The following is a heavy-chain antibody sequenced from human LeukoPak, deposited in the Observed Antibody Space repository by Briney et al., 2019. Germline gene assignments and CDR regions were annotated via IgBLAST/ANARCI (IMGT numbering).Heavy chain of an antibody. CDR1: GGSMDTFY. D-gene: IGHD6-19*01. CDR3: ARGGEAGTPYYFDY. Sequence: SETLSLTCTVSGGSMDTFYWSFIRQSAGTGLEWLGRIHTSGTTWYNASLKSRVTLSVVASKNQFSLRLSSVTAADTAVYYCARGGEAGTPYYFDYWGQGTLVTVSS. V-gene: IGHV4-4*07. J-gene: IGHJ4*02. CDR2: IHTSGTT.